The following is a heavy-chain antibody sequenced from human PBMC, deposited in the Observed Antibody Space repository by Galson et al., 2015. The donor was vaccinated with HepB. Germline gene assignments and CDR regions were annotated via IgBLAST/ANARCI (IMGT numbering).Heavy chain of an antibody. V-gene: IGHV3-11*06. CDR3: ARVAASDYGDHTHFDY. CDR2: ISSSSSYT. CDR1: GFTFSDYY. Sequence: SLRLSCAASGFTFSDYYMSWIRQAPGKGLEWVSYISSSSSYTNYADSVKGRFTISRVNAKKSLYLQMNGLRAEDTAVYYCARVAASDYGDHTHFDYWGQGTLVTVSS. J-gene: IGHJ4*02. D-gene: IGHD4-17*01.